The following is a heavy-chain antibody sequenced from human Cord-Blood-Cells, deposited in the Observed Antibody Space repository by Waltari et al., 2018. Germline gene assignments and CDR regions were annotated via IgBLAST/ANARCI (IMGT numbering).Heavy chain of an antibody. CDR1: GYTFTGYY. V-gene: IGHV1-2*02. D-gene: IGHD3-16*01. CDR2: INPNSGGT. CDR3: ARELGALYYYYYGMDV. J-gene: IGHJ6*02. Sequence: QVQLVQSGAEVKKPGASVKVSCKASGYTFTGYYMHWVRQAPGQGLEWMGWINPNSGGTNYAQKFQGRVTMTRDTSISTAYMELSRLRSDDTAVYYCARELGALYYYYYGMDVWGQGTTVTVSS.